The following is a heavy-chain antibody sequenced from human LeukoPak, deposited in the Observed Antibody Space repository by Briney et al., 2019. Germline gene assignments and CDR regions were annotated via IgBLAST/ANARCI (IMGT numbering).Heavy chain of an antibody. D-gene: IGHD1-26*01. J-gene: IGHJ5*02. CDR1: GGSFSGYY. CDR3: ARGGGGSYYNWFDP. CDR2: INHSGST. Sequence: SETLSLTCAVYGGSFSGYYWSWIRQPPGKGLEWIGEINHSGSTNYNPPLKSRVTISVDTSKNQFSLKLSSVTAADTAVYYCARGGGGSYYNWFDPWGQGTLVTVSS. V-gene: IGHV4-34*01.